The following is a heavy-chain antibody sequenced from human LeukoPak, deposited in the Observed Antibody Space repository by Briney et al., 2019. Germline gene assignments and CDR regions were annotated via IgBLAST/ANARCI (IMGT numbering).Heavy chain of an antibody. J-gene: IGHJ6*02. V-gene: IGHV1-18*01. CDR1: GYTFTSYG. Sequence: VASVKVSCKASGYTFTSYGISWVRQAPGQGLEWMGWISAYNGNTNYAQKLQGRVTMTTDTSTSTAYMELRSLRSDDTAVYYCAREGAVAGTENGGYYYYYGMDVWGQGTTDTVSS. CDR3: AREGAVAGTENGGYYYYYGMDV. CDR2: ISAYNGNT. D-gene: IGHD6-19*01.